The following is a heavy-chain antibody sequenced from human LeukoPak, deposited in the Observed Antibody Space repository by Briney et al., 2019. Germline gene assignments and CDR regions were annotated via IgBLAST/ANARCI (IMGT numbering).Heavy chain of an antibody. V-gene: IGHV1-2*04. J-gene: IGHJ5*02. D-gene: IGHD4-17*01. CDR2: INPNSGGT. Sequence: ASVTVSCKASGYTFTGYYMHWVRQAPGQGLEWMGWINPNSGGTNYAQKFQGWVTMTRDTSISTAYMQLSRLRSDDTAVYYCARSDYGDYPNWFDPWGQGTLVTVSS. CDR3: ARSDYGDYPNWFDP. CDR1: GYTFTGYY.